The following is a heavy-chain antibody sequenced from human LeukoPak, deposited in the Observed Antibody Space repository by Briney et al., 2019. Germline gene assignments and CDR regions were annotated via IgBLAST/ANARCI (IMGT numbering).Heavy chain of an antibody. CDR2: IIPIFGTA. CDR1: GGTFSSYA. Sequence: GASVKVSCKASGGTFSSYAISWVRQAPGQGLEWMGGIIPIFGTANYAQKFQGRVTITADKSTSTAYMGLSSLRSEDTAVNYCAGDLGVWFGGYGMDVWGKGTTVTVSS. J-gene: IGHJ6*04. D-gene: IGHD3-10*01. V-gene: IGHV1-69*06. CDR3: AGDLGVWFGGYGMDV.